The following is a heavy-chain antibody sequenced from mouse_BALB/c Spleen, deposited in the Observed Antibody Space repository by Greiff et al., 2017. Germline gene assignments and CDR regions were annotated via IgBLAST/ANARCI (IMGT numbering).Heavy chain of an antibody. CDR1: GFTFSSFG. D-gene: IGHD1-1*01. V-gene: IGHV5-17*02. Sequence: EVKLMESGGGLVQPGGSRKLSCAASGFTFSSFGMHWVRQAPEKGLEWVAYISSGSSTIYYADTVKGRFTISRDNPKNTLFLQMTSLRSEDTAMYYCAREKDYYGSSYGWFAYWGQGTLVTVSA. CDR2: ISSGSSTI. CDR3: AREKDYYGSSYGWFAY. J-gene: IGHJ3*01.